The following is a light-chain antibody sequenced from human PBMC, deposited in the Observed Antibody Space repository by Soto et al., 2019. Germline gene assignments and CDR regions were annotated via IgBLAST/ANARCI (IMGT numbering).Light chain of an antibody. Sequence: SYVLTQPPSVSVAPGETAGITCGGNNIGSKIVHWYQQRPGQAPVLVVYDDSARPSVIPERFSGSNSGNTATLTISRVEAGYEADYYCQVWETISDHVFFGGGTQLTVL. CDR3: QVWETISDHVF. CDR2: DDS. V-gene: IGLV3-21*02. J-gene: IGLJ7*01. CDR1: NIGSKI.